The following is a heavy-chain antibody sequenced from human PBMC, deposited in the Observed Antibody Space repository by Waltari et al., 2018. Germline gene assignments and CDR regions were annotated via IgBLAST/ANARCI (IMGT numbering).Heavy chain of an antibody. CDR1: GGSISSDGSY. Sequence: QVQLQESGPGLVKPSQTLSLTCTVAGGSISSDGSYWSWIRQHPGTGLEWIGYIYHSGSTYYNPSLKSRVTISVDRSKNQFSLKVRSVNVADTAVYYCARGHHPDDSWSGLTSGYFDYWGQGTLVTVSS. J-gene: IGHJ4*02. D-gene: IGHD3-3*01. CDR3: ARGHHPDDSWSGLTSGYFDY. CDR2: IYHSGST. V-gene: IGHV4-31*03.